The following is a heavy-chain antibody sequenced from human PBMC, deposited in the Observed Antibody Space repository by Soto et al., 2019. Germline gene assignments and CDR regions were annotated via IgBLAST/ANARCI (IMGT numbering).Heavy chain of an antibody. V-gene: IGHV1-69*13. Sequence: ASVKVSCKASGGTFSSYAISWVRQAPGQGLEWMGGIIPIFGTANYAQKFQGRVTITADESTSTAYMELSSLRSEDTAVYYCARETPLYDSSGLDYWGQGTLVTVSS. CDR2: IIPIFGTA. CDR1: GGTFSSYA. CDR3: ARETPLYDSSGLDY. D-gene: IGHD3-22*01. J-gene: IGHJ4*02.